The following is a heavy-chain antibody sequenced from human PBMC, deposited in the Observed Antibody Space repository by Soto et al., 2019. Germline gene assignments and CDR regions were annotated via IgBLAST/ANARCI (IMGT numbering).Heavy chain of an antibody. CDR1: GFTFSSYW. J-gene: IGHJ6*03. Sequence: LRLSCAASGFTFSSYWMHWVRRAPGKGLVWVSRINSDGSSTSYADSVKGRFTISRDNAKNTLYLQMNSLRAEDTAVYYCARDLRVFWSGYWIYYMDVWGKGTTVTVSS. CDR2: INSDGSST. D-gene: IGHD3-3*01. CDR3: ARDLRVFWSGYWIYYMDV. V-gene: IGHV3-74*01.